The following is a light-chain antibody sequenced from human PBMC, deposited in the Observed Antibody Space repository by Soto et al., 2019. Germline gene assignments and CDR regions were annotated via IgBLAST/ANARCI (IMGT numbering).Light chain of an antibody. Sequence: IQMTQSPSTLSSSVGDSVTITCRASQNIRDWLAWYKQKPGKAPKLLSYAASSLQSGVPSRFSGSGSGTDFTLTISSLQPEDFETYYCQQSYSTPPTFGQGTKVDIK. V-gene: IGKV1-39*01. CDR2: AAS. CDR3: QQSYSTPPT. CDR1: QNIRDW. J-gene: IGKJ1*01.